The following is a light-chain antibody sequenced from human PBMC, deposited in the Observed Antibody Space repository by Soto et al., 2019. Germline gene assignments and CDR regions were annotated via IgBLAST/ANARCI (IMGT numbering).Light chain of an antibody. J-gene: IGKJ4*01. CDR3: PHSYSKFLT. CDR1: QSSGHY. CDR2: TAS. Sequence: DIQMTQSPSSLYASVGDRVTITCRASQSSGHYLSWFQQRPGKAPKVLIYTASSLSSGVPSRFSGSGSGTDFTLTISSLKHEDFATCYCPHSYSKFLTFGGGTKVEIK. V-gene: IGKV1-39*01.